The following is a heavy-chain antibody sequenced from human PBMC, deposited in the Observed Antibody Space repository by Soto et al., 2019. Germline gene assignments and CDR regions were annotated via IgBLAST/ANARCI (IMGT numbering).Heavy chain of an antibody. CDR2: IIPIFGTA. CDR1: GGTFSSYA. D-gene: IGHD6-19*01. Sequence: ASVKVSCKASGGTFSSYAISWVRQAPGQGLEWMGGIIPIFGTANYAQKFQGRVTITADESTSTAYMELSSLRSEDTAVYYCASTIAVGEDYFDYWGQGTLVTVSS. CDR3: ASTIAVGEDYFDY. J-gene: IGHJ4*02. V-gene: IGHV1-69*13.